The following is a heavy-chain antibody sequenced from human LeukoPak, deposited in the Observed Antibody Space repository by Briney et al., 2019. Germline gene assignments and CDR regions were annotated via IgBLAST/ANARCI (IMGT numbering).Heavy chain of an antibody. Sequence: PSETLSLTCTVSGGSISSYYWSWIRQPPGKGLEWIGYIYYSGSTNYNPSLKSRVTISVDTSKNQFSLKLSSVTAADTAVYYCARESRDSSAFDYWGQGTLVTVSS. CDR1: GGSISSYY. V-gene: IGHV4-59*01. CDR2: IYYSGST. D-gene: IGHD6-19*01. J-gene: IGHJ4*02. CDR3: ARESRDSSAFDY.